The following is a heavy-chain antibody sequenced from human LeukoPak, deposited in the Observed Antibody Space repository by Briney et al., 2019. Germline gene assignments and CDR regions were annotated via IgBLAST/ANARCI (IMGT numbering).Heavy chain of an antibody. D-gene: IGHD6-13*01. V-gene: IGHV4-59*01. CDR1: GGSISSYY. CDR3: ARLYSSSLGRVFDY. CDR2: VYYSGSA. J-gene: IGHJ4*02. Sequence: PSETLSLTRTVSGGSISSYYWSWIRQPPGKGVEWIGYVYYSGSAHYNPSLKSRVTISVDTSKNQFSLKVSSVTAADTAIYYCARLYSSSLGRVFDYWGQGTLVTVSS.